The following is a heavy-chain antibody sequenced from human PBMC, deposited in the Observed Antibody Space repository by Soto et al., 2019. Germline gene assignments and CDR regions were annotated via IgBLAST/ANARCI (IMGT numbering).Heavy chain of an antibody. D-gene: IGHD1-26*01. V-gene: IGHV3-30*03. CDR2: ISYDGSNK. J-gene: IGHJ6*02. CDR1: GFTFSSSG. Sequence: QVQLVESGGGVVQPGSSLRLSCAASGFTFSSSGMHWVRQAPGKGLDWVAVISYDGSNKYYADSGKGLFTISRDNSKNTLYLQMNSLRAEDTAVYYCARANSGSYFYYYYYYGMDVWGQGTTVTVSS. CDR3: ARANSGSYFYYYYYYGMDV.